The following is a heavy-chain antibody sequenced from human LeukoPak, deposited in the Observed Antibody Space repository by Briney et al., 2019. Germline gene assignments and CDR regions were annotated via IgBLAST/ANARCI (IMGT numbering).Heavy chain of an antibody. CDR2: ISTSSNRI. D-gene: IGHD6-19*01. Sequence: GGSLRLSCAASGFTFSSYGMNWVRQAPGKGLEWVSYISTSSNRIDYADSMKGRFTMSRDNAKNLLYLQMNSLRDEDTAMYYCARVSAPGTSGWYFGYWGQGTLVTVSS. V-gene: IGHV3-48*02. CDR1: GFTFSSYG. CDR3: ARVSAPGTSGWYFGY. J-gene: IGHJ4*02.